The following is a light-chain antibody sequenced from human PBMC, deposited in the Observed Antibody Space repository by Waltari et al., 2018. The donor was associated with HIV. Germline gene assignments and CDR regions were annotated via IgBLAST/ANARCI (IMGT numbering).Light chain of an antibody. J-gene: IGLJ3*02. CDR2: DNN. V-gene: IGLV1-51*01. CDR1: SSTIGNTY. Sequence: QSVLTQPPSVSAAPGQRVPISCSGSSSTIGNTYVSWYQHLPGAAPKLLIYDNNNRPAGIPDRFSGSKSGTSATLVITGLQTGDEADYYCGTWDSSLSAVFGGGTKLTVL. CDR3: GTWDSSLSAV.